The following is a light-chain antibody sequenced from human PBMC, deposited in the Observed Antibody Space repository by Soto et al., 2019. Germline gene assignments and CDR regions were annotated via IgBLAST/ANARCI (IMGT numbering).Light chain of an antibody. V-gene: IGKV3-15*01. Sequence: EIVMTQSPATLSVSPGERATLSCRASQSVSSNLAWYQQKPGQAPRLLIYGASTSATGIPARFSGSGSGTEFTLTISSLQSEDVADYYCQQYNNWYTFGQGTKLEIK. CDR1: QSVSSN. CDR2: GAS. J-gene: IGKJ2*01. CDR3: QQYNNWYT.